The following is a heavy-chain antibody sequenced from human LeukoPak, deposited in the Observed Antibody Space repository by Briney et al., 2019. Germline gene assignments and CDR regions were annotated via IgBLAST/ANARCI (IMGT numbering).Heavy chain of an antibody. CDR1: GGSISSDSYY. CDR3: ASSGYIYGVDC. D-gene: IGHD5-18*01. Sequence: SETLSLTCSVSGGSISSDSYYWTWIRQPAGKGLEWIGRIKTSGSTNYNPSLKSQVTMSVDTSKNQFSLNLSSVTAADTAVYYCASSGYIYGVDCWGQGTLVTVSS. J-gene: IGHJ4*02. CDR2: IKTSGST. V-gene: IGHV4-61*02.